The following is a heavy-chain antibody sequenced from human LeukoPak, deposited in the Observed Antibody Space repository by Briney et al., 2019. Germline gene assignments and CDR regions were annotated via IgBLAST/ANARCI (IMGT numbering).Heavy chain of an antibody. CDR2: IYYSGST. CDR3: ASLAVAGLSEGY. CDR1: GGSTSSDSYY. Sequence: PSETLSLTCTVSGGSTSSDSYYWAWIRQPPGKGLEWIASIYYSGSTYYDPSLKSRVTISVDTSRNQFSLKLNSVTAADTAVYYCASLAVAGLSEGYWGQGTLVIVSS. D-gene: IGHD6-19*01. V-gene: IGHV4-39*01. J-gene: IGHJ4*02.